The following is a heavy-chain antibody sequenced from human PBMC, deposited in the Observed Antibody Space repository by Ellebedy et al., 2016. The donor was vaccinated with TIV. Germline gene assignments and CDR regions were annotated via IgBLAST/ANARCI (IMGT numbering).Heavy chain of an antibody. D-gene: IGHD3-22*01. J-gene: IGHJ5*02. Sequence: PGGSLRLSCAASGFTFSNYNMNWVRQAPGKGLEWVSYISSSSSTIYYADSVKGRFTISRDNAKNSLYLQMNSLRDEDTAVYYCARDYYDNSGYYDNWFDPWGQGTLVTVSS. CDR1: GFTFSNYN. CDR3: ARDYYDNSGYYDNWFDP. V-gene: IGHV3-48*02. CDR2: ISSSSSTI.